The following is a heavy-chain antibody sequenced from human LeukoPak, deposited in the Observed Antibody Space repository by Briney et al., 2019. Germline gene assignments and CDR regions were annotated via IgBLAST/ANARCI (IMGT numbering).Heavy chain of an antibody. CDR2: IYYSGST. D-gene: IGHD4-17*01. CDR1: GGSISSYY. Sequence: SETLSLTCTVSGGSISSYYWSWVRQPPGKGLEWIGYIYYSGSTNYNPSLKSRLTISIDTSKNQFSLKLSSVTAADTAVYYCARHYGDFEEYFDYWGQGTLVTVSS. CDR3: ARHYGDFEEYFDY. J-gene: IGHJ4*02. V-gene: IGHV4-59*08.